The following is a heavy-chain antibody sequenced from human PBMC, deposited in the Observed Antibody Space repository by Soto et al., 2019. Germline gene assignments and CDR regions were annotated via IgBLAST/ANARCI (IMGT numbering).Heavy chain of an antibody. CDR1: GYTFTGYY. V-gene: IGHV1-2*04. Sequence: QVQLVQSGAEVKKPGASVKVSCKASGYTFTGYYMHWVRQAPGQGLEWMGWINPNNGGTNYAQKFKGWVTMTRDTSISTAYMELSRLRSDDTAVYYCARDRWYWSGGSCSHPYNWFDPWGQGTLVTVSS. CDR3: ARDRWYWSGGSCSHPYNWFDP. D-gene: IGHD2-15*01. J-gene: IGHJ5*02. CDR2: INPNNGGT.